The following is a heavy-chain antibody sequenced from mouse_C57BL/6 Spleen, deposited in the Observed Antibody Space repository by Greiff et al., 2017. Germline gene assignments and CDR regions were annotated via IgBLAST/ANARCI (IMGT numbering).Heavy chain of an antibody. J-gene: IGHJ4*01. CDR3: TRIDGYYYAMDY. Sequence: EVMLVESGEGLVKPGGSLKLSCAASGFTFSSYAMSWVRQTPEKRLEWVAYISSGGDYINSADTVKGRFTISRDNARNTLYLQMSSLKSENTAMYYCTRIDGYYYAMDYWGQGPSVTVSS. CDR1: GFTFSSYA. V-gene: IGHV5-9-1*02. D-gene: IGHD2-3*01. CDR2: ISSGGDYI.